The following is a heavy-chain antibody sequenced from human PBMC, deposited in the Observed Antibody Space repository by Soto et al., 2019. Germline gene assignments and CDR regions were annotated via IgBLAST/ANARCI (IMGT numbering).Heavy chain of an antibody. V-gene: IGHV3-23*01. CDR3: AKTLGYCSSTSCSREFYYYYGMDV. J-gene: IGHJ6*02. D-gene: IGHD2-2*01. CDR1: VFSFWRYS. CDR2: ISSRGDKT. Sequence: PGGSLRLSRAGFVFSFWRYSMNWVRQAPGKGLEWVSIISSRGDKTSYAESVKGRFTISRDDSKNKLYLQMNNLRAEDTAVYYCAKTLGYCSSTSCSREFYYYYGMDVWGQGTTVTVSS.